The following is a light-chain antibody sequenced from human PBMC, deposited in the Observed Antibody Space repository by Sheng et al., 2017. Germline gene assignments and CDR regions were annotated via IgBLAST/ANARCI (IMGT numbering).Light chain of an antibody. Sequence: DIQMTQSPSTLSASVGDRVNITCRASQNIGRWLAWYQKKPGKPPKLLIYESSSLEGGVPSRFSGFGFGTEFTLTISSLQPDDFASYYCQQYDNYSPTFGQGTKVEV. CDR3: QQYDNYSPT. CDR1: QNIGRW. J-gene: IGKJ1*01. V-gene: IGKV1-5*03. CDR2: ESS.